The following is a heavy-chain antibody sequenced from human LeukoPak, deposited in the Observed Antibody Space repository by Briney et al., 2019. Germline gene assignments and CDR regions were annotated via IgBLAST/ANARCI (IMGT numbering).Heavy chain of an antibody. J-gene: IGHJ3*02. CDR3: ARRLGNIVVVPAAPDDAFDI. CDR1: GYSFTSYW. CDR2: IYPGDSDT. V-gene: IGHV5-51*01. D-gene: IGHD2-2*01. Sequence: GESLKISCKGSGYSFTSYWIGWVRQMPGKGLEWMGIIYPGDSDTRYSPSFQGQVTISADKSISTAYLQWSSLKASDTAMYYCARRLGNIVVVPAAPDDAFDIWGQGTTVTVSS.